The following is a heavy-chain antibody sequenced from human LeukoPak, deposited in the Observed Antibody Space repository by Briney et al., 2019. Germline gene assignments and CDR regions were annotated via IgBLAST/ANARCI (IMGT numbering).Heavy chain of an antibody. J-gene: IGHJ4*02. V-gene: IGHV3-23*01. D-gene: IGHD2-15*01. CDR1: GFTFSSYA. CDR3: TKEMRYCSGGRCPWSH. Sequence: GGSLRLSCAASGFTFSSYAMSWVRQAPGKGLEWVSAISGSGGSTYYADSVKGRFTISRDMSKKTLYLQMHSLRADDTAVYYCTKEMRYCSGGRCPWSHWGQGTLASVSS. CDR2: ISGSGGST.